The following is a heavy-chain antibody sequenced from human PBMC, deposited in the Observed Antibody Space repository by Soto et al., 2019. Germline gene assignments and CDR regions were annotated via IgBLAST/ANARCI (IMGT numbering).Heavy chain of an antibody. CDR3: ARDSPSLAYCGGDCYSIDY. CDR2: INSNSGGT. V-gene: IGHV1-2*02. J-gene: IGHJ4*02. CDR1: GYTFTDYY. Sequence: QVQLVQSGAEVKKPGASVKVSCEASGYTFTDYYMHWVRQAPGQGLEWMGWINSNSGGTNYAQKFQGRVTMTRDTSITTVYMELRRLGSDDTAVYYCARDSPSLAYCGGDCYSIDYWGQGTLVTVSS. D-gene: IGHD2-21*02.